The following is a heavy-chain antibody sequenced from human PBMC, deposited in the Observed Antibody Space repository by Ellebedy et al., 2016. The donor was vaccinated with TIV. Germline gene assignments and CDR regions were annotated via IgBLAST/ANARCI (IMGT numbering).Heavy chain of an antibody. J-gene: IGHJ4*02. CDR1: GYTFTTFP. CDR3: ARGVIPTTGIQPNFDY. Sequence: AASVKVSCNASGYTFTTFPMHWVRQAPGQRLEWMGWINAANGNTKYSQIFQGRVSITRDTSASTVYMELSSLRSEDTAVYYCARGVIPTTGIQPNFDYWGQGARVTVSS. CDR2: INAANGNT. V-gene: IGHV1-3*01. D-gene: IGHD1-1*01.